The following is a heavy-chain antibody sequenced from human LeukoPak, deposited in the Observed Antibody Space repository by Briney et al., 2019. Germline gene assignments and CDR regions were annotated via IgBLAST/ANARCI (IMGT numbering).Heavy chain of an antibody. J-gene: IGHJ4*02. V-gene: IGHV4-39*07. Sequence: PSETLSLTCTVSGGSISSSSYYWGWIRQPPGKGLEWIGRIYTSGSTNYNPSLKSRVTISVDTSKNQFSLKLSSVTAADTAVYYCARDYILTGLDYWGQGTLVTVSS. CDR3: ARDYILTGLDY. CDR1: GGSISSSSYY. CDR2: IYTSGST. D-gene: IGHD3-9*01.